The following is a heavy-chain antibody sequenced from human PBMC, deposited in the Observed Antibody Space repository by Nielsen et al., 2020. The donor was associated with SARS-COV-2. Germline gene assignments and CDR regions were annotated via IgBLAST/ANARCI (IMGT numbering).Heavy chain of an antibody. V-gene: IGHV3-30*03. CDR1: GFIFTSHA. D-gene: IGHD1-1*01. Sequence: GGSLRLSCAASGFIFTSHAMHWVRQAPGKGLEWVAVVSYDGRNQYYADSVKGRFTISRDNAKNSLNLQMNSLRAEDTAVYYCASDLNDYINYWGQGALVTVSS. CDR2: VSYDGRNQ. CDR3: ASDLNDYINY. J-gene: IGHJ4*02.